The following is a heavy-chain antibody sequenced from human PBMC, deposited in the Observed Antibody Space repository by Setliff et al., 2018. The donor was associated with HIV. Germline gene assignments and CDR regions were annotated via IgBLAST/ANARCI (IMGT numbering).Heavy chain of an antibody. J-gene: IGHJ4*02. D-gene: IGHD3-10*01. V-gene: IGHV3-21*01. CDR2: ISRDNFVR. CDR1: GFDFASFL. Sequence: LRLSCVVSGFDFASFLIHWVRQAPGKGLEWVASISRDNFVRFYADSVRGRFNVSRDNAQKLLFLQMNSLKADDTAFYYCAREAPIQGVTYGFPHFDYWGQGALVNRLL. CDR3: AREAPIQGVTYGFPHFDY.